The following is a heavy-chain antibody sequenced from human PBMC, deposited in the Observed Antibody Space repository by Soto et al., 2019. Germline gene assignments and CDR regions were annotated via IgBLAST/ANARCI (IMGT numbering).Heavy chain of an antibody. CDR2: IDPSDSYT. CDR3: AAPKQLSMGYYYGMDV. Sequence: GESLKFSCKGSGYSFTSYWISWVRQMPGKGLEWMGRIDPSDSYTNYSPSFQGHVTISADKSISTAYLQWSSLKASDTAMYYCAAPKQLSMGYYYGMDVWGKGTTVTVS. CDR1: GYSFTSYW. D-gene: IGHD2-2*01. J-gene: IGHJ6*04. V-gene: IGHV5-10-1*01.